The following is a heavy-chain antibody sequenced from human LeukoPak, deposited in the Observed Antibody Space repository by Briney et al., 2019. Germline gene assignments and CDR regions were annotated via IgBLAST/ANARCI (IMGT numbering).Heavy chain of an antibody. Sequence: SQTLSLTCAISGDTVPSNSPPWSWVRQSPSRGLEWLGRTYYRSKLYNDYAVSVKSRISINPDTSKNQFSLQLDSETPQDTAVYYCAGARLGSIGYWSRGALVTVSS. CDR1: GDTVPSNSPP. J-gene: IGHJ4*02. CDR3: AGARLGSIGY. CDR2: TYYRSKLYN. D-gene: IGHD7-27*01. V-gene: IGHV6-1*01.